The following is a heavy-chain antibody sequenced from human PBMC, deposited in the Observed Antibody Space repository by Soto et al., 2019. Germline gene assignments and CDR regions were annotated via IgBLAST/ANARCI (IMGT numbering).Heavy chain of an antibody. V-gene: IGHV1-69*01. Sequence: QVQLVQSGAEMQQPGASVRVSCKASGGTFSKYAFSWVRQAPGQGLEWLGGTIPMFGTPNYAQKFQGRVAISADESTATVYVELSSLRSEDTAVYFCARPLRDRHYYYGMAVWGQGTTVTVSS. CDR3: ARPLRDRHYYYGMAV. CDR2: TIPMFGTP. CDR1: GGTFSKYA. J-gene: IGHJ6*02. D-gene: IGHD3-22*01.